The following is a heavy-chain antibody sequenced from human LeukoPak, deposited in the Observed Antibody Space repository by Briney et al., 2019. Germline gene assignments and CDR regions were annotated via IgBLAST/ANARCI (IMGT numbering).Heavy chain of an antibody. J-gene: IGHJ4*02. CDR2: IRSKANSYAT. D-gene: IGHD6-6*01. CDR3: TRPARPFDY. V-gene: IGHV3-73*01. CDR1: GFTFSGSA. Sequence: GGSLRLSCAASGFTFSGSAMHWVRQASGKGLGWVGRIRSKANSYATAYAASVKGRFTISRDDSKNTAYLQMNSLKTEDTAVYYCTRPARPFDYWGQGTLVTVSS.